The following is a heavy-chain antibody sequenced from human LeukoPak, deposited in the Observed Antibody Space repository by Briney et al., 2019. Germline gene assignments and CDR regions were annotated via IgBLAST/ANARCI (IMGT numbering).Heavy chain of an antibody. J-gene: IGHJ5*02. D-gene: IGHD5-18*01. CDR3: VRVGYAYGPVGNWFDP. CDR2: IYYSGSS. Sequence: PSETLSLTCTVSGGSISSSDYYWGWVRQPPGKGPEWIGNIYYSGSSYSSPSLKSRVTISSDTSKNQFSVKLTSVTAADTAVYYCVRVGYAYGPVGNWFDPWGQGVLVTVSS. CDR1: GGSISSSDYY. V-gene: IGHV4-39*01.